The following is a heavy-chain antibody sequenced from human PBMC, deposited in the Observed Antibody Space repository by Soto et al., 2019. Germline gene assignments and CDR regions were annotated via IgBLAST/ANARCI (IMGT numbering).Heavy chain of an antibody. CDR3: AKGRETTTSAKFCFDN. V-gene: IGHV3-23*01. D-gene: IGHD1-26*01. CDR1: GFSFSSYD. J-gene: IGHJ4*02. CDR2: LSVTGGGP. Sequence: EVRLLESGGGLVQPGGSLRLSCAASGFSFSSYDMTWVRQAPGQGLEWVSSLSVTGGGPYYADSVRGRFTMSRDNSKNTLALEMNGLRADDSAVYYCAKGRETTTSAKFCFDNWGQGTLVTVSS.